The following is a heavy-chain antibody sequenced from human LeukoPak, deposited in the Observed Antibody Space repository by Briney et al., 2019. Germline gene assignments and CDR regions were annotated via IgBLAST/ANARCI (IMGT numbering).Heavy chain of an antibody. Sequence: GGSLRLSCAASGFTVSSSYMSWVRQAPGKGLEWVSAISGSGGSTYYADSVKGRFTISRDNSKNTLYLQMNSLRAEDTAVYYCAKFAYYYDSSGYYYPYFDYWGQGTLVTVSS. CDR2: ISGSGGST. D-gene: IGHD3-22*01. CDR1: GFTVSSSY. J-gene: IGHJ4*02. CDR3: AKFAYYYDSSGYYYPYFDY. V-gene: IGHV3-23*01.